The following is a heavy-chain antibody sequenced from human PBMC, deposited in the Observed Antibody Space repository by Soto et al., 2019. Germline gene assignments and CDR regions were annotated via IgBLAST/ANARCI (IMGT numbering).Heavy chain of an antibody. V-gene: IGHV3-30-3*01. Sequence: QVQLVESGGGVVQPGRSLRLSCAASGFTFSSYAMHWVRQAPGKGLEWVAVISYDGSNKYYADSVKARFTISRDNSKNTLDQQMNSRRAEDTAVYYCAREIGDFCNYVWGIFDYWGQGTLVSVSS. CDR3: AREIGDFCNYVWGIFDY. CDR1: GFTFSSYA. CDR2: ISYDGSNK. D-gene: IGHD3-16*01. J-gene: IGHJ4*02.